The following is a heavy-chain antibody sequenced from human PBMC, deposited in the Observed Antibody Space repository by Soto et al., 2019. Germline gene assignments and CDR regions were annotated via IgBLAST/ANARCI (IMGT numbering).Heavy chain of an antibody. Sequence: QVQLVESGGGLVKPGGSLRLSCAASGFTFSDYYMSWIRQAPGKGLGWLSYISSSGSPLYYADSVKGRFTISRDNAKNSLSLQMNSLRAEDTAVYYCARDLMYSHMDVWGQGTTVTVSS. CDR2: ISSSGSPL. V-gene: IGHV3-11*01. D-gene: IGHD2-15*01. J-gene: IGHJ6*02. CDR3: ARDLMYSHMDV. CDR1: GFTFSDYY.